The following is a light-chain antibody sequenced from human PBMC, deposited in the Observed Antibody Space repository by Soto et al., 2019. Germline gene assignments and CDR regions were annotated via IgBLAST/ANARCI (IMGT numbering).Light chain of an antibody. CDR2: GTS. V-gene: IGKV3-20*01. J-gene: IGKJ4*01. CDR3: QQYGSSPFT. Sequence: EIVMTQSPGTLSLSPGKRATLSCRASQSVGIDYLAWYQQKPGQAPRLLIYGTSSRATGFPDRFSGSGSGTDFTLTISRLEPEDFAVYYCQQYGSSPFTFGGGTNVEIK. CDR1: QSVGIDY.